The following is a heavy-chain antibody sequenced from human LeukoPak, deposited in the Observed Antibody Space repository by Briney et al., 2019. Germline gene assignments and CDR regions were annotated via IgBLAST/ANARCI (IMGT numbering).Heavy chain of an antibody. V-gene: IGHV4-34*01. CDR3: ARGRFWSGYLYAFDI. J-gene: IGHJ3*02. CDR2: INHSGST. Sequence: SETLSLTCAVYGGSFSGYYWSWIRQPPGKGLEWIGEINHSGSTNYNPSLKSRVTISVDTSKNQFSLKLSFVTAADTAVYYCARGRFWSGYLYAFDIWGQGTMVTVSS. CDR1: GGSFSGYY. D-gene: IGHD3-3*01.